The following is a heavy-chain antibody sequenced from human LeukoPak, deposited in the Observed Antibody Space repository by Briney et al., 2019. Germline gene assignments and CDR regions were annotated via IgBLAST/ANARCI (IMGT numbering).Heavy chain of an antibody. CDR1: GYSFTSYW. D-gene: IGHD2-2*01. Sequence: GESLKISCKGSGYSFTSYWIGWVRQMPGKGLEWMGIIYPGDSDTRYSPSFQGQVTISADKSISTAYLQWSSLKASDTAMYYCARGGSCSSTSCLWFDPWGQGTLVTVSS. CDR2: IYPGDSDT. J-gene: IGHJ5*02. V-gene: IGHV5-51*01. CDR3: ARGGSCSSTSCLWFDP.